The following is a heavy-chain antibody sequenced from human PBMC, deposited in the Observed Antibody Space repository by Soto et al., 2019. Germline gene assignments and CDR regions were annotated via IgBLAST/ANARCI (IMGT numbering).Heavy chain of an antibody. J-gene: IGHJ5*02. CDR1: GGPFSSYA. V-gene: IGHV1-2*02. D-gene: IGHD3-22*01. CDR3: ARGSLSLYYYDSSGSWFDP. Sequence: ASVKVSCKASGGPFSSYAISWVRQAPGQGLEWMGWINPNSGGPISAQKFQGRVTMTRDTSISTADMEVSRLRSDDTAVYYCARGSLSLYYYDSSGSWFDPWGQGTLVTVSS. CDR2: INPNSGGP.